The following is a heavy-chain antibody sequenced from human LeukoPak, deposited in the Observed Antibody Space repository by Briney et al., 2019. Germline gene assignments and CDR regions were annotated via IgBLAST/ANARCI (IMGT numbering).Heavy chain of an antibody. CDR2: IYYSGSGST. Sequence: SETLSLTCTVSGGSISGYYWSWIRQPPGKGLEWIGYIYYSGSGSTNYNPSLKSRVTISVDTSKNQFSLKLSSVTAADTAVYYCARDIVVVVAATDSATYWGQGTLVTVSS. D-gene: IGHD2-15*01. V-gene: IGHV4-59*12. CDR3: ARDIVVVVAATDSATY. J-gene: IGHJ4*02. CDR1: GGSISGYY.